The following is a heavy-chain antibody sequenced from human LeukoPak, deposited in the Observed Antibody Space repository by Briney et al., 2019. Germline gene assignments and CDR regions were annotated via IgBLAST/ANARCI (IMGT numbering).Heavy chain of an antibody. CDR1: GGSISSGSYY. D-gene: IGHD5-12*01. V-gene: IGHV4-61*02. Sequence: PSETLSLTCTVSGGSISSGSYYWSWIRQLAGKGLEWIGRIYTSGSTNYNPSLKSRVTISVDTSKNQFSLKLSSVTAADTAVYYCAREWGGYTSDMDAFDIWGQGTMVTVSS. CDR3: AREWGGYTSDMDAFDI. J-gene: IGHJ3*02. CDR2: IYTSGST.